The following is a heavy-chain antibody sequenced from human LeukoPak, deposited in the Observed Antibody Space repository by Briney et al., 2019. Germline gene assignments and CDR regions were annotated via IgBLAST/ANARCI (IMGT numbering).Heavy chain of an antibody. D-gene: IGHD3-22*01. Sequence: GASVKVSCKASGYSFTSYGISWVRQAPGQGLEWMGWVNGYNGKTNYVQNLQDRVTMTTDTSTSTAYMELRSLRSDDTAAYYCAREYRDYYDSSGNYLDYWGQGTLVTVSS. CDR3: AREYRDYYDSSGNYLDY. J-gene: IGHJ4*02. CDR1: GYSFTSYG. V-gene: IGHV1-18*01. CDR2: VNGYNGKT.